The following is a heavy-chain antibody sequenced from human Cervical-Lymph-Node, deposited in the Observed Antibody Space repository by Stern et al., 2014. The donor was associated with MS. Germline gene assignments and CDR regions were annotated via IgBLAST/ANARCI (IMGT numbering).Heavy chain of an antibody. J-gene: IGHJ4*02. CDR2: ISPKTGSA. CDR3: ARDRGSYSDY. D-gene: IGHD1-26*01. Sequence: VQLVQSGAEVERPGASVKVSCKASGYTFTAYFLHWVRQAPGQGLEWMGWISPKTGSATYAQKFQDRVTMPRDTSINTGYMEVSSLRSDDTAVYYCARDRGSYSDYWGQGTLVAVSS. CDR1: GYTFTAYF. V-gene: IGHV1-2*02.